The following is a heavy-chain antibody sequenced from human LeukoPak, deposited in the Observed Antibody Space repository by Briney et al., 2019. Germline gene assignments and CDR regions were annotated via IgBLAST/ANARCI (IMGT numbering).Heavy chain of an antibody. J-gene: IGHJ3*02. CDR1: GGSISYYY. Sequence: SETLSLTCTVSGGSISYYYWNWIRQPPGKGLEWIGYIYSSGSTNYNASLKSRVTISLDTSKNQFSLKLSSVTAADTAVYYCARMGDYYDSSGYRHDAFDIWGQGTMVTVSS. CDR2: IYSSGST. D-gene: IGHD3-22*01. V-gene: IGHV4-59*01. CDR3: ARMGDYYDSSGYRHDAFDI.